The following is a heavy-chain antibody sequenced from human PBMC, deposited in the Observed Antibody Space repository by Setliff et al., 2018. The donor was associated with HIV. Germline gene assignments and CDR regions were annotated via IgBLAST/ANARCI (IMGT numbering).Heavy chain of an antibody. V-gene: IGHV4-4*07. D-gene: IGHD2-8*01. CDR3: ARRGRDGVFIMFATGFDP. CDR2: LYTSGSA. CDR1: GGSISSFY. Sequence: SETLSLTCTVSGGSISSFYWSWIRQPAGKGLEWIGRLYTSGSANYIPSLKSRVAISVDTSENQFSLKLNSVTAADTAVYYCARRGRDGVFIMFATGFDPWGQGALVTVSS. J-gene: IGHJ5*02.